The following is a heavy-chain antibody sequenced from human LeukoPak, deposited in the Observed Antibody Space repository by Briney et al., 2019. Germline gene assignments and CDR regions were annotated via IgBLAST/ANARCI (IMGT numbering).Heavy chain of an antibody. Sequence: PGGSLRLSCAASGFTFSNAWMSWVRQAPGKGLEWVGRIKSKTDGGTTDYAAPVKGRFTISRDDSKNTLYLQMNSLKTEDTAVYYCTTGVKWDYYGSVDDYWGQGTLVTVSS. CDR1: GFTFSNAW. CDR3: TTGVKWDYYGSVDDY. J-gene: IGHJ4*02. D-gene: IGHD3-10*01. V-gene: IGHV3-15*01. CDR2: IKSKTDGGTT.